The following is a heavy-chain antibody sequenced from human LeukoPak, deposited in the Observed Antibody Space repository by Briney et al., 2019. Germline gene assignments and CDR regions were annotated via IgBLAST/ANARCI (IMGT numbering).Heavy chain of an antibody. CDR3: ARYHMLNRRVNWFDS. Sequence: SETLSLTCTDSGGSISSYYWSWIRQPPGKGLEWIAYIYYSGSTNYNPSLKSRVTISVDTSKNQFSLKLSSVTAADTAVYYCARYHMLNRRVNWFDSWGQGTLVTVSS. V-gene: IGHV4-59*08. D-gene: IGHD2-2*01. CDR2: IYYSGST. J-gene: IGHJ5*01. CDR1: GGSISSYY.